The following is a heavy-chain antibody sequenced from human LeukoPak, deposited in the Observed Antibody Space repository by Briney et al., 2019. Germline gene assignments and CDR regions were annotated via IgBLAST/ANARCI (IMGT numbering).Heavy chain of an antibody. J-gene: IGHJ4*02. V-gene: IGHV3-7*01. CDR1: GFTFSSYW. CDR3: LVTTRRRGFDY. CDR2: IRQDGSVQ. Sequence: PGGSLRLSCAASGFTFSSYWMSWVRQAPGKGLEWVANIRQDGSVQNYMDSVKGRFTISRDNPKNSVYLQMSSLRAEDTAVYYCLVTTRRRGFDYWGQGTLVTVSS. D-gene: IGHD1/OR15-1a*01.